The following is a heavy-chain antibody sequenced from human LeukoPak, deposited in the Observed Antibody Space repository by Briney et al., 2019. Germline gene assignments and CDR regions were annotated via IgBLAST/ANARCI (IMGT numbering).Heavy chain of an antibody. V-gene: IGHV1-46*01. D-gene: IGHD3-16*01. CDR2: INPSGGIT. J-gene: IGHJ4*02. Sequence: ASVKVSCKASGYTFTNYYIYRVRQAPGQGLEWMGIINPSGGITSYAQKFQGRVTMTWDTSTSTVYMELSSLRSDDAAVYYCARGLNVWDYWGQGTLVTVSS. CDR1: GYTFTNYY. CDR3: ARGLNVWDY.